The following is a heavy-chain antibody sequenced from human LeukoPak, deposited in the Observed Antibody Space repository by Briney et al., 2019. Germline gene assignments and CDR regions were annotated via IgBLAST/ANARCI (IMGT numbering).Heavy chain of an antibody. V-gene: IGHV4-59*01. J-gene: IGHJ4*02. D-gene: IGHD6-13*01. Sequence: PSETLSLTCTVSGGSISSYYWSWIRQPPGKGLEWIGYIYYSGSTNYHPSLKSRVTISVDTSKNQFSLKLSSVTAADTAVYYCARSTGYSIYYFDYWGQGTLVTVSS. CDR2: IYYSGST. CDR3: ARSTGYSIYYFDY. CDR1: GGSISSYY.